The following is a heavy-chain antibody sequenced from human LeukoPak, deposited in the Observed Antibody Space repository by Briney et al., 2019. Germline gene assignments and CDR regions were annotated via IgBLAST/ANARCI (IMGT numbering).Heavy chain of an antibody. V-gene: IGHV3-43*01. CDR3: AKGGHYYGSGSYLDY. Sequence: GGSLRLSCAASGFTFDDYTMHWVRQAPGKGLEWVSLISWDGGSTYYADSVKGRFTISRDNSKNSLYLQKNSLRTEDTALYYCAKGGHYYGSGSYLDYWGRGTLVTVSS. J-gene: IGHJ4*02. D-gene: IGHD3-10*01. CDR1: GFTFDDYT. CDR2: ISWDGGST.